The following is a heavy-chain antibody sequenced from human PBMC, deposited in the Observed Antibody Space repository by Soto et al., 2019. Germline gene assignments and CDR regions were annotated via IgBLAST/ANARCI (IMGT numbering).Heavy chain of an antibody. J-gene: IGHJ6*02. Sequence: PSETLSLTCAVYGGSFSGYYWSWIRQPPGKGLEWIGEINHSGSTNYNPSLKSRVTISVDTSKNQFSLKLSSVTAADTAVYYCARGPRKDGSGSYYNGYYYYYGMDVWGQGTTVTVSS. CDR3: ARGPRKDGSGSYYNGYYYYYGMDV. V-gene: IGHV4-34*01. CDR2: INHSGST. D-gene: IGHD3-10*01. CDR1: GGSFSGYY.